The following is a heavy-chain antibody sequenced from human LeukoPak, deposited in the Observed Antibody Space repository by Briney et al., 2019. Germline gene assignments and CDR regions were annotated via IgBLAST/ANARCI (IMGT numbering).Heavy chain of an antibody. CDR2: IIPIFGTA. CDR3: ARGLAAPAAIPYYYYYMDV. D-gene: IGHD2-2*01. V-gene: IGHV1-69*13. CDR1: GYTFTGYY. Sequence: SVKVSCKASGYTFTGYYMHWVRQAPGQGLEWMGGIIPIFGTANYAQKFQGRVTITADESTSTAYMELSSLRSEDTAVYYCARGLAAPAAIPYYYYYMDVWGKGTTVTVSS. J-gene: IGHJ6*03.